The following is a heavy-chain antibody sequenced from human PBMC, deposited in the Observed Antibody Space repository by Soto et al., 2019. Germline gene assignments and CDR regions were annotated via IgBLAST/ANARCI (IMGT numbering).Heavy chain of an antibody. D-gene: IGHD6-19*01. CDR2: ISGSGGST. CDR1: GFTFSSYA. J-gene: IGHJ5*02. Sequence: PGGSLRLSCAASGFTFSSYAMSWVRQAPGKGLEWVSAISGSGGSTYYADSVKGRFTISRDDSKKTLYLQMSSLRVDDTAVYYCAKDAVAGNGESDYFDPWGQGTLVTVAS. CDR3: AKDAVAGNGESDYFDP. V-gene: IGHV3-23*01.